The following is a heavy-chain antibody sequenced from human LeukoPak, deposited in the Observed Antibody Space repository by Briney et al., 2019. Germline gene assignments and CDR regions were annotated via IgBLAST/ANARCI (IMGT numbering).Heavy chain of an antibody. CDR3: ARVQTPYYGGDEIGY. J-gene: IGHJ4*02. V-gene: IGHV3-30*02. Sequence: GGSLRLSCAASGFTFTKYGMHWVRQAPGKGLEWVAFIHYDGSHIFYADSVKGRFTISRDNSKNTLYLQMNSLRAEDTAVYYCARVQTPYYGGDEIGYWGQGTLVTVSS. D-gene: IGHD2-21*01. CDR1: GFTFTKYG. CDR2: IHYDGSHI.